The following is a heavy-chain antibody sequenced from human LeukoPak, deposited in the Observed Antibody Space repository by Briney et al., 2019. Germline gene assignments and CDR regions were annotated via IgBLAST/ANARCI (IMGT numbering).Heavy chain of an antibody. J-gene: IGHJ3*02. Sequence: GVSVRLSCAASGFTFDDYGMTWVGHAPEKGVEGVCDIKWNGGNTVYGDSVRGRFTISRDNAKNSLYLQMHSLSGEDTSLCYCARDFATSYYADEEGAFEIPGQGKIVIVSS. CDR1: GFTFDDYG. V-gene: IGHV3-20*04. CDR3: ARDFATSYYADEEGAFEI. CDR2: IKWNGGNT. D-gene: IGHD4-17*01.